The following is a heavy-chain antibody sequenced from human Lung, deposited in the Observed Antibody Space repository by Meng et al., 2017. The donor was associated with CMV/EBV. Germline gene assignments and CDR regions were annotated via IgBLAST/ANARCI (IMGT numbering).Heavy chain of an antibody. CDR2: ISYDGSNK. Sequence: SXAASGFTLSSYSMHLVRQAPGKGLEWVAVISYDGSNKYYADSVKGPFTISRDTSKNTLYLQMNSLRAEDTAVYYCARVELRFLEWSGFDYWGQGTLVXVSS. J-gene: IGHJ4*02. V-gene: IGHV3-30-3*01. CDR1: GFTLSSYS. CDR3: ARVELRFLEWSGFDY. D-gene: IGHD3-3*01.